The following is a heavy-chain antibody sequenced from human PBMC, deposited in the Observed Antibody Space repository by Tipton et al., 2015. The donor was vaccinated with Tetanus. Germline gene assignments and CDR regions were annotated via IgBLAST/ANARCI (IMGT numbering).Heavy chain of an antibody. CDR2: ISSRSTTM. Sequence: SLRLSCIASGFTFSDYSMNWVRQAPGKGLERVSYISSRSTTMYYADSVKGRFTISRDNSKSTLYLQMNSLRAEDTAVYYCAKKLADSTTWYFFDYWGQGTLVTVSS. D-gene: IGHD6-13*01. J-gene: IGHJ4*02. CDR1: GFTFSDYS. CDR3: AKKLADSTTWYFFDY. V-gene: IGHV3-48*01.